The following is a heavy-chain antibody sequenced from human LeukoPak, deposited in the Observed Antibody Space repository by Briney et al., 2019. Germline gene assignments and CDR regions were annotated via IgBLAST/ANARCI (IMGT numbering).Heavy chain of an antibody. V-gene: IGHV3-30*02. CDR1: GFTFSNYG. J-gene: IGHJ4*02. CDR2: RRFDGSNK. CDR3: AREVSSSWHYDY. D-gene: IGHD6-13*01. Sequence: GGSLRLSCVASGFTFSNYGMHWVRQAPGKGLEWVAFRRFDGSNKYYADSVKGRFTISRDNSKNTLYLQMNSLRAEDTAVYYCAREVSSSWHYDYWGQGTLVTVSS.